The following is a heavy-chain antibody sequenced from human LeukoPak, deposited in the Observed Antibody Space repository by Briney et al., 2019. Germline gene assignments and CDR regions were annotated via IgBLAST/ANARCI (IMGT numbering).Heavy chain of an antibody. Sequence: PSATLSLTCAVYGGSFSGYYWSWIRQPPGKGQGWIGEINHSGRPTYNPSLKSRVTISVDTSKNPFSLTLSSVTAADTAVYYCAPLKYYYDSSGYWGWFDPWGQGTLVTVSS. V-gene: IGHV4-34*01. J-gene: IGHJ5*02. CDR1: GGSFSGYY. D-gene: IGHD3-22*01. CDR3: APLKYYYDSSGYWGWFDP. CDR2: INHSGRP.